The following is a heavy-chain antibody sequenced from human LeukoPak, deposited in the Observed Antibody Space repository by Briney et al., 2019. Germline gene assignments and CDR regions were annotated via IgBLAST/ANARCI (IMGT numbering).Heavy chain of an antibody. CDR3: AATRYNRASYSVY. Sequence: GGPLSLSCAPSGLPLSFYYTSWLREAPGEGLVWFSYSSSCGSAIYYADSVKGRFTISRDHAKNSVYLQMNSLRAEDTAVYYCAATRYNRASYSVYWGRGTLVTVSS. V-gene: IGHV3-11*04. CDR1: GLPLSFYY. J-gene: IGHJ4*02. CDR2: SSSCGSAI. D-gene: IGHD1-14*01.